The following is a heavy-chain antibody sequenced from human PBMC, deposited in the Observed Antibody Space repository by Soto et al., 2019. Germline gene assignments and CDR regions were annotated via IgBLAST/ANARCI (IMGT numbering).Heavy chain of an antibody. CDR3: ALSLSRSLYLYYYGMDV. J-gene: IGHJ6*02. CDR1: GFSLSTSGQG. D-gene: IGHD6-13*01. V-gene: IGHV2-5*02. Sequence: SAPTLVNPTQTLTLTCSFSGFSLSTSGQGVGWIRQPPGKALEWLALLYWDDDKSYSPDMKSRLTITKVTTKNPVVLAMTNMAPVDTATYYCALSLSRSLYLYYYGMDVWGQGTTVTVSS. CDR2: LYWDDDK.